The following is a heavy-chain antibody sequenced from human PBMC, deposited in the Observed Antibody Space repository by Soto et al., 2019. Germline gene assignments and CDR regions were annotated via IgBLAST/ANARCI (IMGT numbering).Heavy chain of an antibody. CDR3: ARIIKGYVPNYFDY. J-gene: IGHJ4*02. CDR2: IFSNDEK. D-gene: IGHD6-13*01. Sequence: SGPTLVNPTETLTLTCTVSGFSLSNARMGVSWIRQPPGKALEWLAHIFSNDEKSYSTSLKSRLTISKDTSKSQVVLTMTNVDPVDTATYYCARIIKGYVPNYFDYWGQGTLVTVSS. V-gene: IGHV2-26*01. CDR1: GFSLSNARMG.